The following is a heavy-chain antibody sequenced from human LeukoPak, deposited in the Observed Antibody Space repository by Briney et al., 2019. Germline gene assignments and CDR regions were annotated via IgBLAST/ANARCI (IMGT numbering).Heavy chain of an antibody. CDR3: ARDLALRIAAAGD. V-gene: IGHV3-33*01. CDR2: IWNDGNNK. Sequence: GRSLTLSCAASGFTLSSYGMHWVRQAAGKGLEWVAGIWNDGNNKYYVDSVKDRFTISRNNSENTLYLPMNSLRAEDTAVYYCARDLALRIAAAGDWGQGALVTVSS. J-gene: IGHJ4*02. D-gene: IGHD6-13*01. CDR1: GFTLSSYG.